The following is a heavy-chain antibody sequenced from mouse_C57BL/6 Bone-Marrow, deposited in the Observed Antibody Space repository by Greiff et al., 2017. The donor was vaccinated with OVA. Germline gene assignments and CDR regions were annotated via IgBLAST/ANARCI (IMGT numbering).Heavy chain of an antibody. CDR2: ISSGSSTI. V-gene: IGHV5-17*01. CDR3: ANIYYGYDGGAMDY. D-gene: IGHD2-2*01. CDR1: GFTFSDYG. J-gene: IGHJ4*01. Sequence: EVQVVESGGGLVKPGGSLKLSCAASGFTFSDYGMHWVRQAPEKGLEWVAYISSGSSTIYYADTVKGRFTISRDNAKNTLFLQMTSLRSEDTAMYYCANIYYGYDGGAMDYWGQGTSVTVSS.